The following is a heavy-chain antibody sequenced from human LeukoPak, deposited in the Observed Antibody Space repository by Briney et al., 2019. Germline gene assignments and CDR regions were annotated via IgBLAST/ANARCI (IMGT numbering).Heavy chain of an antibody. J-gene: IGHJ4*02. CDR2: ISGSGGST. D-gene: IGHD6-13*01. CDR3: AKAGDAVAARELFDY. V-gene: IGHV3-23*01. Sequence: GGSLRLSCAASGFTFDDYTMHWVRQAPGKGLEWVSAISGSGGSTYYADSVKGRFTISRDNSKNTLYLQMNSLRAEDTAVYYCAKAGDAVAARELFDYWGQGTLVTVSS. CDR1: GFTFDDYT.